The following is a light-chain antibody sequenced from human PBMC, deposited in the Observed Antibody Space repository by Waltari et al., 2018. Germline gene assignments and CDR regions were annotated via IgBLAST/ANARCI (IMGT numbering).Light chain of an antibody. J-gene: IGKJ2*01. CDR3: QQYYSAPFN. V-gene: IGKV4-1*01. CDR2: WAS. Sequence: DIVMTLSPDSLALSLGERATIHCKSSQSVFYMSYNKNYLAWYQQKPGQPPKLLIYWASTRESGVPDRFSGSGSETDFTLTISSLQAEDVAVYYCQQYYSAPFNFGQGTKMEIK. CDR1: QSVFYMSYNKNY.